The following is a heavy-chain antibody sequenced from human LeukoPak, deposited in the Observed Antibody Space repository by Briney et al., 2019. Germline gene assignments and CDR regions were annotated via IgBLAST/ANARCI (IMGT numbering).Heavy chain of an antibody. CDR2: IYSGGST. D-gene: IGHD2-15*01. CDR3: ARDRVDGWPTLGAFDI. J-gene: IGHJ3*02. V-gene: IGHV3-53*01. Sequence: PGGSLRLSCAASGFTVSSNYMSWVRQAPGKGLEWVSVIYSGGSTYYADSVKGRFTISRDNSKNTLYLQMNSLRAEDTAVYYCARDRVDGWPTLGAFDIWGQGTMVTVSS. CDR1: GFTVSSNY.